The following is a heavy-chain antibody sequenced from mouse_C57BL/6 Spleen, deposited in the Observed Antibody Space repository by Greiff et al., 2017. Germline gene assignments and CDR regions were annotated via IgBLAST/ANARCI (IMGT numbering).Heavy chain of an antibody. CDR3: ARSGGWLLAWFAY. V-gene: IGHV1-55*01. D-gene: IGHD2-3*01. Sequence: QVQLQQPGAELVKPGASVQMSCKASGYTFTSYWITWVKQRPGQGLEWIGDIYPGSGSTNYNEKFKSKATLTVDTSSSTAYMQLSSLTSEDSAVYYCARSGGWLLAWFAYWGQWTLVPVSA. CDR2: IYPGSGST. CDR1: GYTFTSYW. J-gene: IGHJ3*01.